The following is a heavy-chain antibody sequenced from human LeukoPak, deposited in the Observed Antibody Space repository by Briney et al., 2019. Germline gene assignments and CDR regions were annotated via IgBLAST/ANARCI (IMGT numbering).Heavy chain of an antibody. Sequence: PSETLSLTCTVSGGSISSYYWSWIRQPPGKGLEWIGYIYYSGSTNYNPSLKSRVTISVDTSKNQFSLKLSSVTAADTAVYYCARGVRRGLQNHAFDIWGQGTMVTVSS. CDR3: ARGVRRGLQNHAFDI. CDR1: GGSISSYY. J-gene: IGHJ3*02. D-gene: IGHD5-24*01. V-gene: IGHV4-59*01. CDR2: IYYSGST.